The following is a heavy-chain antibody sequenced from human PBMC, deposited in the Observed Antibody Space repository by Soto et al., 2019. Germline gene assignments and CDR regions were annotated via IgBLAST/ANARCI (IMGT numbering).Heavy chain of an antibody. CDR3: TTDMIVVVPATGPYYDAFDI. CDR2: IKSKTDGGTT. CDR1: GFTFSNAW. J-gene: IGHJ3*02. Sequence: GGSLRLSCAASGFTFSNAWMSWVRQAPGKGLEWVGRIKSKTDGGTTDYAAPVKGRFTISRDDSKNTPYLQMNSLKTEDTAVYYCTTDMIVVVPATGPYYDAFDIWGQGTMVTVSS. V-gene: IGHV3-15*01. D-gene: IGHD2-2*01.